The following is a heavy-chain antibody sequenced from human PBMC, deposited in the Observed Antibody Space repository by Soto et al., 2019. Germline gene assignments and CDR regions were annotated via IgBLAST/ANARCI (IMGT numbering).Heavy chain of an antibody. CDR1: GGSISSGTSY. D-gene: IGHD2-21*02. J-gene: IGHJ4*02. V-gene: IGHV4-31*03. CDR3: ATIPRRGYSYGIDY. Sequence: QVQLQESGPGLVKPSQTLSLTCNVSGGSISSGTSYWAWIRQHPGEGLGWIGNIYFTGATYSTLSLTSRLSKSVDTSKNQFSLKLTSVTAADTATYDCATIPRRGYSYGIDYWGPGTLVTVSS. CDR2: IYFTGAT.